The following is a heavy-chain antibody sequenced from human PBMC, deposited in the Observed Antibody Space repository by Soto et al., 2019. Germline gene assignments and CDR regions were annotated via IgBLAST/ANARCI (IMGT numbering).Heavy chain of an antibody. CDR2: ISPSASDT. CDR3: AREVRDTAVADFDY. Sequence: GGSLRLSCAASGFSCSTSSMAWVRQPPGKGLEWVSAISPSASDTLYADSVKGRFTISRDNAKNSLYLQINSLRDEDTAVYYCAREVRDTAVADFDYWGQGTLVTVSS. CDR1: GFSCSTSS. V-gene: IGHV3-23*01. D-gene: IGHD5-18*01. J-gene: IGHJ4*02.